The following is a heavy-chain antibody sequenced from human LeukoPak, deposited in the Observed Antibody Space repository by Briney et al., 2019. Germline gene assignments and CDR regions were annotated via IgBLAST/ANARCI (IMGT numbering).Heavy chain of an antibody. J-gene: IGHJ4*02. CDR2: ISYDGSNK. CDR1: GFTFSSYA. V-gene: IGHV3-30-3*01. CDR3: AKDGSYSGSYPDY. D-gene: IGHD1-26*01. Sequence: GGSLRLSCAASGFTFSSYAMHWVRQAPGKGLEWVAVISYDGSNKYYADSVKGRFTISRDNSKNTLYLQMNSLRVEDTAVYYCAKDGSYSGSYPDYWGQGTLVTVSS.